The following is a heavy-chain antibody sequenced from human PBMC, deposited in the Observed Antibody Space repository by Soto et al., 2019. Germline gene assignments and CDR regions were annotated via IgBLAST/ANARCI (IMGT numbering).Heavy chain of an antibody. CDR2: ISSSSSTI. Sequence: GGSLRLSCAASGFTFSSYSMNWVRQAPGKGLEWVSYISSSSSTIYYADSVKGRFTISRDNAKNSLYLQMNSLRDEDTAVYYCARDKDYYDSSGYPYWGQGTLVTVSS. V-gene: IGHV3-48*02. J-gene: IGHJ4*02. D-gene: IGHD3-22*01. CDR1: GFTFSSYS. CDR3: ARDKDYYDSSGYPY.